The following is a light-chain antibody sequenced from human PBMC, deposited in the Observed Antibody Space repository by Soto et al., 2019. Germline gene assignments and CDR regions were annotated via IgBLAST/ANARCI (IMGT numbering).Light chain of an antibody. CDR2: GAS. V-gene: IGKV3-15*01. CDR1: QSVSSN. CDR3: QQYNRWPPLT. J-gene: IGKJ4*01. Sequence: EIAMTQSPATLSLSPGERATLSCRASQSVSSNLAWYQQRPGQAPRLLIYGASTRATGIPARFGGSGSATEFTLTISSLQSEDFAVYYCQQYNRWPPLTFGGGTKVEIK.